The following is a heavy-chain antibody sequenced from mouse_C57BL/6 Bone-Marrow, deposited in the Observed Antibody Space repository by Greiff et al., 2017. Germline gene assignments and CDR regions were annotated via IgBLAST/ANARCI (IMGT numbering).Heavy chain of an antibody. D-gene: IGHD4-1*01. CDR3: TRGGLNWDRCAF. CDR2: IDPENGDT. V-gene: IGHV14-4*01. CDR1: GFNIKDDD. Sequence: VQLQQSGAELVRPGASVKLSCKASGFNIKDDDMHWVKQRPEQGLEWVGWIDPENGDTESASKFQGKATITADTSSNTAYLQLSSLTSEDTAVYYCTRGGLNWDRCAFWGQGTLVTVSA. J-gene: IGHJ3*01.